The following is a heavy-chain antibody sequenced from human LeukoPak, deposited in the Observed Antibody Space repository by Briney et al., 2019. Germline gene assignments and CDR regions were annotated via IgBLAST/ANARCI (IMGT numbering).Heavy chain of an antibody. D-gene: IGHD3-10*01. J-gene: IGHJ4*02. V-gene: IGHV3-21*01. Sequence: GGSLRLSCAASGFTFSSYSMNWVRQAPGKGLEWVSSISSSSYIYYADSVKGRFTISRDNAKNSLYLQMNSLRAEDTAVYYCARDVDPGGMEYFDYWGQGTLVTVSS. CDR2: ISSSSYI. CDR3: ARDVDPGGMEYFDY. CDR1: GFTFSSYS.